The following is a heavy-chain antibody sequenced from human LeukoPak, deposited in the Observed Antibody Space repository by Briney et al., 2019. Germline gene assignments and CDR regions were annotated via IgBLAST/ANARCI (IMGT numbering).Heavy chain of an antibody. J-gene: IGHJ4*02. V-gene: IGHV1-46*01. Sequence: ASVKVSCKASGYSFTGYYMHWVRQAPGQGLEWMGIINPSGGSTTYAQKFQGRVTMTRDTSTSTVYMELSSLRSEDTAVYYCARVSGGISDYWGQGTLVTVSS. D-gene: IGHD4-23*01. CDR3: ARVSGGISDY. CDR2: INPSGGST. CDR1: GYSFTGYY.